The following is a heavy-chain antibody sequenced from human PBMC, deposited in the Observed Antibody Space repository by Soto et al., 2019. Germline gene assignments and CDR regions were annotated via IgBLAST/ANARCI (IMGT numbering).Heavy chain of an antibody. V-gene: IGHV1-69*06. CDR1: GRTFGSDA. D-gene: IGHD3-22*01. CDR3: ARDMSDSGYHRDRHAP. CDR2: IIPIFGTT. Sequence: GSAVKVSCKDSGRTFGSDAITWVRQAPGQGLECVGRIIPIFGTTNYAQNLQGRVTISADKSTLASYMELHSLTSDDTALYYCARDMSDSGYHRDRHAPWGQGSPVPGSS. J-gene: IGHJ5*02.